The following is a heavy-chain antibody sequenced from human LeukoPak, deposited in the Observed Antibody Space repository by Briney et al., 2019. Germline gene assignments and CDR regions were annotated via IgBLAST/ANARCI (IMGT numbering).Heavy chain of an antibody. CDR3: ARAYGDNHTPASDAFDI. CDR2: ISYDGSNK. V-gene: IGHV3-30-3*01. D-gene: IGHD4-17*01. Sequence: PGGSLRLSCAASGFTFSGRWMSWLRQAPGKGLEWVAVISYDGSNKYYADSVKGRFTISRDNSKNTLYLQMNSLRAEDTAVYYCARAYGDNHTPASDAFDIWGQGTMVTVSS. CDR1: GFTFSGRW. J-gene: IGHJ3*02.